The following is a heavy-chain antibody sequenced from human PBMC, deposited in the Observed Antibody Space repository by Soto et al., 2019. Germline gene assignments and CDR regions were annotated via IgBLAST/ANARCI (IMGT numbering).Heavy chain of an antibody. V-gene: IGHV4-4*07. J-gene: IGHJ5*02. CDR3: ARSPAYGDYANLDT. CDR2: IHSTRSP. Sequence: QVQLQESGTGLVKPSETLSLTCTVSGDSVSKYYWNWIRQPAGKGLEWIGRIHSTRSPNYNPSLKSRVTMSVDTSKNQFSLKLNLTSVTAADTAVYYCARSPAYGDYANLDTWGQGTLVTVSS. D-gene: IGHD4-17*01. CDR1: GDSVSKYY.